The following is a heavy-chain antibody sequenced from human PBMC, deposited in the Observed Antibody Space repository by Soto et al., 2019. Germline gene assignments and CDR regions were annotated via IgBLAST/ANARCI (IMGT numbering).Heavy chain of an antibody. Sequence: QLQLVQSGAEVKKPGSSVSVSCKSSRGTFTTDAISWGRQAPGQGLEWMGVIIPVFGPPTYAQRFQGRVTISADESTSTAHLELSNLRSEDTAIYYCVRGGHNSGWYRTFDFWGQGTLVTVSS. CDR1: RGTFTTDA. CDR2: IIPVFGPP. J-gene: IGHJ4*02. CDR3: VRGGHNSGWYRTFDF. V-gene: IGHV1-69*01. D-gene: IGHD6-13*01.